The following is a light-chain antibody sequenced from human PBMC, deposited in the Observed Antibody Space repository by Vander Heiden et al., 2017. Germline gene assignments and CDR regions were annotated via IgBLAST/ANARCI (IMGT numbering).Light chain of an antibody. J-gene: IGKJ4*01. V-gene: IGKV3-15*01. CDR3: QQYNNWPPLT. Sequence: EIVMTPSPATLSVSPGERAPVSCRASQSVSSNLAWYQQKPGQAPRLLIYGASTRATGIPARFSGSGSGTEFTLTISSLQSEDFALYYCQQYNNWPPLTFGGGTKVEIK. CDR1: QSVSSN. CDR2: GAS.